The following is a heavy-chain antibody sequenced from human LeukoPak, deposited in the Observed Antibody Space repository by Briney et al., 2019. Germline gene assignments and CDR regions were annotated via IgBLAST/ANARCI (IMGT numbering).Heavy chain of an antibody. J-gene: IGHJ4*02. CDR2: ISGSGGST. Sequence: GGSLRLSCAASGFTFSSYAMSWVRQAPGKGLEWVSAISGSGGSTYYADSVKGRFTISRDNSKNTLYLQMNSLRAEDTAVYYCATSIGSYYDYYFDYWGQGTLVTVSS. V-gene: IGHV3-23*01. CDR3: ATSIGSYYDYYFDY. CDR1: GFTFSSYA. D-gene: IGHD1-26*01.